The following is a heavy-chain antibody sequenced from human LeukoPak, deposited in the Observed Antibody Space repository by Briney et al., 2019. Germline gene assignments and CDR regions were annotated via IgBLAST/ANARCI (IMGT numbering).Heavy chain of an antibody. V-gene: IGHV3-7*01. CDR2: IKQDGTET. D-gene: IGHD1-7*01. Sequence: GGSLRLSCGASGFTFSTYWMSWVHQAPGKGLEWVANIKQDGTETHYVDSVKGRFTISRDNTRNSLYLQMNSLRADDTAVYYCTGDELRWGQGTLVTVSS. CDR1: GFTFSTYW. J-gene: IGHJ4*02. CDR3: TGDELR.